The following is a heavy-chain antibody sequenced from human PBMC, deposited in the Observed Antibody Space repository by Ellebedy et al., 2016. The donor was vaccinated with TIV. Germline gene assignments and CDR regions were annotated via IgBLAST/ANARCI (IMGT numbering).Heavy chain of an antibody. Sequence: GESLKISCAASGFTFSNYAMGWVRQAPGKGLHWVSFISPTGGNTNYADSVRGRFIISRDNAKNTLYLQMNSLGADDTAVYYCAREHWSSLPSWGQGTLVTVSS. CDR2: ISPTGGNT. D-gene: IGHD3-3*01. J-gene: IGHJ5*02. V-gene: IGHV3-23*01. CDR1: GFTFSNYA. CDR3: AREHWSSLPS.